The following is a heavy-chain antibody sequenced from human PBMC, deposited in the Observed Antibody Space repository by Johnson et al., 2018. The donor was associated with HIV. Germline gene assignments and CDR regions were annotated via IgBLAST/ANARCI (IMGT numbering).Heavy chain of an antibody. CDR2: ISWNSDTI. D-gene: IGHD3-16*01. V-gene: IGHV3-9*03. CDR1: GFTIDDDA. Sequence: VQLVESGGGFVQPGRSLRLSCAPSGFTIDDDAIHWVRQAPGKGLEWVSGISWNSDTIGYADSVKGRFAISRDNSKNTLYLEMNSMRPEDMAVYYCARGSRYTFDNDDAHLLHAFDIWGQGTMVTVSS. J-gene: IGHJ3*02. CDR3: ARGSRYTFDNDDAHLLHAFDI.